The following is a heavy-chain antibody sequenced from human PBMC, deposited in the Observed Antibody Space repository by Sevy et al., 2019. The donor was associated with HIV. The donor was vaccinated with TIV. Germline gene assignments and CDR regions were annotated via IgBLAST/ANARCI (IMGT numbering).Heavy chain of an antibody. J-gene: IGHJ4*02. V-gene: IGHV1-18*01. CDR2: ISAYNGNT. Sequence: ASVKVSCKASGYTFTSYGISWVRQAPGQGLEWMGWISAYNGNTNYAQKLQGRVTMTTDTSTSTAYMELRSLRSDDTAVYYCARDRRYYDSRGYYYDDRGQGTLVTVSS. CDR1: GYTFTSYG. CDR3: ARDRRYYDSRGYYYDD. D-gene: IGHD3-22*01.